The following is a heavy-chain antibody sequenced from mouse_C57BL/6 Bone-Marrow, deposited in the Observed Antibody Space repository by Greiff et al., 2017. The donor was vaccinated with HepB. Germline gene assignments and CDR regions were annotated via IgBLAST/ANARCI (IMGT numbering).Heavy chain of an antibody. Sequence: LQQSGAELVRPGASVKMSCKASGYTFTSYNMHWVKQTPRQGLEWIGAIYPGNGDTSYNQKFKGKATLTVDKSSSTAYMQLCSLTSEDSAVYFCARSYYYGSCYAMDYWGQGTSVTVSS. CDR2: IYPGNGDT. V-gene: IGHV1-12*01. CDR3: ARSYYYGSCYAMDY. J-gene: IGHJ4*01. D-gene: IGHD1-1*01. CDR1: GYTFTSYN.